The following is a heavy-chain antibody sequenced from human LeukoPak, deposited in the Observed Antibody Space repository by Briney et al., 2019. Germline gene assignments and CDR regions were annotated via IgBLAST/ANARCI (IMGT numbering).Heavy chain of an antibody. Sequence: AGGSLRLSCVASGFTCTSDAMNWVRQAPGKGLEWVSSTVSRGTTQYADSVKGRFTVSRDTSKNTLYLQMNSLRADDTAVYYCAKDVGKWESLHFFDYWGQGTLVTVSS. V-gene: IGHV3-23*01. CDR1: GFTCTSDA. CDR3: AKDVGKWESLHFFDY. J-gene: IGHJ4*02. D-gene: IGHD1-26*01. CDR2: TVSRGTT.